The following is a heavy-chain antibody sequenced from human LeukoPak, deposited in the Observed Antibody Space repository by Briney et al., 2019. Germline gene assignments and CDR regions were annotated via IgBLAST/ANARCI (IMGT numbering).Heavy chain of an antibody. CDR3: ARVQKSNSGYYYLAES. J-gene: IGHJ5*02. V-gene: IGHV4-30-4*01. CDR1: GDSVISGDYR. Sequence: PSETLSLTCTVSGDSVISGDYRWTWIRQPPGKGLEWIGYTYFTGSTYFNPSLKRRVAISIDTSKNQFSLQLTSVTVADTAVYYCARVQKSNSGYYYLAESWGPGTLVPISS. D-gene: IGHD3-22*01. CDR2: TYFTGST.